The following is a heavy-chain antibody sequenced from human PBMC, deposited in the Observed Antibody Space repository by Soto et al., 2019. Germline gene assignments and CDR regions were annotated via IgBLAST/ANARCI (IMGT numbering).Heavy chain of an antibody. J-gene: IGHJ3*02. V-gene: IGHV1-18*04. Sequence: VSCKASGYTFTSYGISWVRQAPGQGLEWMGWISAYNGNTNYTQKLQGRVTMTTDTSTSTAYMELRSLRSDDTAVYYRARVSGGSYDDAFDIWGQGTMVTVSS. CDR1: GYTFTSYG. CDR2: ISAYNGNT. D-gene: IGHD1-26*01. CDR3: ARVSGGSYDDAFDI.